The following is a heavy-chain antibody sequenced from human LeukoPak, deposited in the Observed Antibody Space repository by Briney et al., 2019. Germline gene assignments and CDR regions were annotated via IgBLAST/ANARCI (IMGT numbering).Heavy chain of an antibody. CDR2: ISGDGGST. J-gene: IGHJ6*02. CDR3: AKAGSGSYYRNYYYYGMDV. CDR1: GFTFDDYA. D-gene: IGHD3-10*01. Sequence: GASLRLSCAASGFTFDDYAMHWVRQAPGKGLEWVSLISGDGGSTYYADSVKGRFTISRDNSKNSLYLQMNSLRTEDTALYYCAKAGSGSYYRNYYYYGMDVWAKGPRSPSP. V-gene: IGHV3-43*02.